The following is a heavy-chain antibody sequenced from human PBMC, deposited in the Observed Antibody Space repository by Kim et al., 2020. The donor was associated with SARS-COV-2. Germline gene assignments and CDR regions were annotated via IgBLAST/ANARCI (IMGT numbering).Heavy chain of an antibody. J-gene: IGHJ2*01. V-gene: IGHV7-4-1*02. D-gene: IGHD2-8*02. Sequence: NPTYAQGFTGRFVFSLDTSVSTAYLQISSLKAEDTAVYYCARDGTGDFDLWGRGTLVTVSS. CDR3: ARDGTGDFDL. CDR2: NP.